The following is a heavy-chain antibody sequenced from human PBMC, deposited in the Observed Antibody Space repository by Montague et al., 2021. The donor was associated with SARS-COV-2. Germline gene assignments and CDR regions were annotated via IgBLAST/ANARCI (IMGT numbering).Heavy chain of an antibody. CDR3: ATEGAAAGFDF. Sequence: YYSGSTYYNPSLRSRVTISVETSKNQLSLRLNAVTAANTAVYYCATEGAAAGFDFWGQGILVHVSS. V-gene: IGHV4-39*02. D-gene: IGHD6-13*01. J-gene: IGHJ4*02. CDR2: YYSGST.